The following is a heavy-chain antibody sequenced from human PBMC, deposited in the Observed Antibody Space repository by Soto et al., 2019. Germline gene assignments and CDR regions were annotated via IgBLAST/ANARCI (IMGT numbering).Heavy chain of an antibody. Sequence: GGSLRLSCAASWFTVSSNYMCWVRQAPGKGLEWVSITYTGGNAYYADSVKGRFTVSRDNSKNTLYLQMNSLRAEDTAVYYCARDYVDSGVNRAAFDIWGQGTMVTVSS. CDR3: ARDYVDSGVNRAAFDI. V-gene: IGHV3-53*01. D-gene: IGHD4-17*01. CDR1: WFTVSSNY. CDR2: TYTGGNA. J-gene: IGHJ3*02.